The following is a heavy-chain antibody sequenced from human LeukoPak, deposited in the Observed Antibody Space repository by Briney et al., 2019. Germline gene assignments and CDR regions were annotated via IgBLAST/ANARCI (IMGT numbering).Heavy chain of an antibody. CDR1: GYTFTGYY. CDR3: AREIGLYSSDY. D-gene: IGHD3-22*01. V-gene: IGHV1-2*02. J-gene: IGHJ4*02. CDR2: INPNSGGT. Sequence: ASVKVSCKASGYTFTGYYMHWVRQAPGQGLEWMGWINPNSGGTNYARKFQGRVTMTRDTSISTAYMELSRLRSDDTAVYYCAREIGLYSSDYWGQGTLVTVSS.